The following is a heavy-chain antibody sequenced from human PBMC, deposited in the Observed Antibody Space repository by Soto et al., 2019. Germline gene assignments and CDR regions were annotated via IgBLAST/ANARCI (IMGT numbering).Heavy chain of an antibody. V-gene: IGHV3-9*01. CDR2: ISWNSGSI. CDR1: GFTFDDYA. Sequence: GGSLRLSCAASGFTFDDYAMHWVRQAPGKGLEWVSGISWNSGSIGYADSVKGRFTISRDNAKNSLYLQMNSLRAEDTALYYSAKDRESSWQGNYFDYWGQGPLVTVSS. J-gene: IGHJ4*02. D-gene: IGHD6-13*01. CDR3: AKDRESSWQGNYFDY.